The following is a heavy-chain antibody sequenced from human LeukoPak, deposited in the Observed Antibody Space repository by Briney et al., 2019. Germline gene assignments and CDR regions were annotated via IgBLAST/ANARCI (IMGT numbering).Heavy chain of an antibody. CDR2: INPNRGGT. D-gene: IGHD3-10*01. V-gene: IGHV1-2*02. CDR3: ARVGVRGVIMGGFDY. Sequence: ASVKVSCKASGYTFNDYYMHWVRQAPGQGLELVGWINPNRGGTNYAQNFQGRVTMTRDTSISTAYMELSRLTSDDTALYYCARVGVRGVIMGGFDYWGQGTLVTVSS. J-gene: IGHJ4*02. CDR1: GYTFNDYY.